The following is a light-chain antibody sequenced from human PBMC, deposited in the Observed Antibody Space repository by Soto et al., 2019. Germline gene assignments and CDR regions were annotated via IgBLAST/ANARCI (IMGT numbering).Light chain of an antibody. CDR3: SSYTSGSASVV. V-gene: IGLV2-14*01. CDR2: EVS. J-gene: IGLJ2*01. CDR1: SSDVGGYNY. Sequence: QSALTQPASVSGSPGQSITISCTGSSSDVGGYNYVSWYQQHPGKAPKLMIYEVSNRPSGVSNRFSGSKSANTASLTISGLQAEDEAAYYCSSYTSGSASVVFGGGTKVTVL.